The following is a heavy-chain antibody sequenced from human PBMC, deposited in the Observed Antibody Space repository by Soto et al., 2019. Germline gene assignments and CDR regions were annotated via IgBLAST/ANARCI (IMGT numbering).Heavy chain of an antibody. CDR3: ARGGGPYVWFNEF. CDR1: GGLFSSFA. V-gene: IGHV1-69*01. CDR2: IIPVFGTT. D-gene: IGHD3-16*01. J-gene: IGHJ4*02. Sequence: QEQLVQSGAEVKKPGSSVEVSCKDSGGLFSSFAISWVRQAPGQGLEWMGGIIPVFGTTNYAQKFRGRVTITADESTNTAYMELSSLTSDDTAMYYCARGGGPYVWFNEFWGQGTQVTVSS.